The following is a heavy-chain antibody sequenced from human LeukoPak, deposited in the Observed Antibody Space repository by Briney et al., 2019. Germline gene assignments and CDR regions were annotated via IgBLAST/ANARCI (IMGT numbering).Heavy chain of an antibody. Sequence: ASVKVSCKASGYTFTSYGISWVRQAPGQGLEWIGWISAYNGDTNYAQKLQGRVTMTTDTSTSTAYMELRSLRSDDTAVYYCARVQLERSGEPFDYWGQGTLVTVSS. V-gene: IGHV1-18*01. D-gene: IGHD1-1*01. CDR2: ISAYNGDT. CDR3: ARVQLERSGEPFDY. CDR1: GYTFTSYG. J-gene: IGHJ4*02.